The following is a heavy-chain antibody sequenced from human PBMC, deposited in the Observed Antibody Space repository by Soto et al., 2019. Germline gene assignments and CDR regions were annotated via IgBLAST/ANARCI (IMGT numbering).Heavy chain of an antibody. Sequence: ESGGGVVQPGRSLRLSCAASGFTFSSYAMHWVRQAPGKGLEWVAVISYDGSNKYYADSVKGRFTISRDNSKNKLYLQMNSLRAEDTAVYYCARDRVATRAYYYYGMDVWGQGTTVTVSS. V-gene: IGHV3-30-3*01. CDR3: ARDRVATRAYYYYGMDV. CDR2: ISYDGSNK. CDR1: GFTFSSYA. D-gene: IGHD5-12*01. J-gene: IGHJ6*02.